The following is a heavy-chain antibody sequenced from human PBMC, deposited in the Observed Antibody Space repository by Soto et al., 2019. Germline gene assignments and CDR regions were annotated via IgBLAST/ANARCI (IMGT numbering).Heavy chain of an antibody. CDR2: TYYRSQWYY. CDR1: WISGPNNGAS. Sequence: PSRAPALTLSSSWISGPNNGASWNCIRLSPSRGLEWLGRTYYRSQWYYDYALSVKSRVSINPDTSENQFSLQLNSLTPEVTAVYFCARLIGNSCLDFGGQGTLVTVSS. J-gene: IGHJ4*02. D-gene: IGHD2-15*01. CDR3: ARLIGNSCLDF. V-gene: IGHV6-1*01.